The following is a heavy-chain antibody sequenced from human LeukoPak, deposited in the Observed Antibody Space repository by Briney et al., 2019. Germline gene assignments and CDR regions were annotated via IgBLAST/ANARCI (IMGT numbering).Heavy chain of an antibody. CDR1: GFTFSSYA. CDR3: ARELSRGDDFWSGYYTSSFCY. V-gene: IGHV3-30-3*01. J-gene: IGHJ4*02. CDR2: ISYDGSNK. Sequence: GGFLRLSCAASGFTFSSYAMHWVRQAPGKGLEWVAVISYDGSNKYYADSVKGRFTISRDNSKNTLYLQMNSLRAEDTAVYYCARELSRGDDFWSGYYTSSFCYWGQGTLVTVSS. D-gene: IGHD3-3*01.